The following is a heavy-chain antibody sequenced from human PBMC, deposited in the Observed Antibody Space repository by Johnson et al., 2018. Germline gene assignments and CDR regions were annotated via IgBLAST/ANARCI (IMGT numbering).Heavy chain of an antibody. CDR3: TRTWGGTDWYPDFDS. Sequence: EVQLVETGGGLVQPGGSLKLSCAASGFAFSGSTMHWVRQASGKGLEWIGRIKTKADSHATAYAASVKGRFTISRDDSENMAHLQMDRLKTEDTAGYFCTRTWGGTDWYPDFDSWGQGTLVTVSS. CDR1: GFAFSGST. J-gene: IGHJ4*02. CDR2: IKTKADSHAT. V-gene: IGHV3-73*02. D-gene: IGHD6-19*01.